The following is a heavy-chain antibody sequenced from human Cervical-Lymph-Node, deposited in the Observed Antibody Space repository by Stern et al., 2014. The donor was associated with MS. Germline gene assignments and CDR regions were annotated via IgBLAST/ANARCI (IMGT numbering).Heavy chain of an antibody. CDR3: AREKSDCSGGSCFSSLDY. Sequence: VQLVESGAEVKKPGSSVKVSCRSSGGTFSTHAISWVRQAPGQGLERLGRIIPILGTTDYAQRFQGRLTIDADESTDTAYMELRSQTPDDTAVYYCAREKSDCSGGSCFSSLDYWGQGTLVTVSS. D-gene: IGHD2-15*01. CDR1: GGTFSTHA. CDR2: IIPILGTT. V-gene: IGHV1-69*11. J-gene: IGHJ4*02.